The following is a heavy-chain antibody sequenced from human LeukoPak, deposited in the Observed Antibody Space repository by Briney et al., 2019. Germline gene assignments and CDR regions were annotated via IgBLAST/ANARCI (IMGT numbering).Heavy chain of an antibody. CDR1: GYTFTGYY. CDR3: ARPYCSSTSCLWYLDY. CDR2: INPNSGGT. J-gene: IGHJ4*02. V-gene: IGHV1-2*02. D-gene: IGHD2-2*01. Sequence: GASVTVSCKASGYTFTGYYMHWVRQAPGQGLEWMGWINPNSGGTNYAQKFQGRVTMTMDTSISTAYMELSRLRSDDTAVYYCARPYCSSTSCLWYLDYWGQGTLVSVSS.